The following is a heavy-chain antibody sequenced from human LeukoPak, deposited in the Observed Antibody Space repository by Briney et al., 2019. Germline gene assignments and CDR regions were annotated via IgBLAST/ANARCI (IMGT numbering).Heavy chain of an antibody. CDR2: ISGSGSST. CDR1: GFTFSSYA. V-gene: IGHV3-23*01. J-gene: IGHJ4*02. Sequence: GGSLRLSCAASGFTFSSYAMSWVRQAPGKGLEWVSGISGSGSSTYYADSVKGRFTISRDNSKNTLYLQMNSLRAEDTAVYYCAKDSSGTYHFDYWGQGTLVTVSS. CDR3: AKDSSGTYHFDY. D-gene: IGHD3-10*01.